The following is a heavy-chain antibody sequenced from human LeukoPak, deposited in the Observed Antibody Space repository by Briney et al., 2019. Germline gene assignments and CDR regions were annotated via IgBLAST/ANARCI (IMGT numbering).Heavy chain of an antibody. CDR2: IYYSGST. CDR3: ARDLPRGFLEWLYAFDI. V-gene: IGHV4-59*01. CDR1: GGPISSYY. J-gene: IGHJ3*02. Sequence: SETLSLTCTVSGGPISSYYWSWIRQPPGKGLEWIGYIYYSGSTNYNPSLKSRVTISVDTSKNQFSLKLSSATAADTAVYYCARDLPRGFLEWLYAFDIWGQGTMVTVSS. D-gene: IGHD3-3*01.